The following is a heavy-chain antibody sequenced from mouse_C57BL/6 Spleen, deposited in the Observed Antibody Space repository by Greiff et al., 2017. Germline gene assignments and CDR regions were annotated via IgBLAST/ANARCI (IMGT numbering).Heavy chain of an antibody. Sequence: VQLQQSGPELVKPGASVKIPCKASGYTFTDYNMDWVKQSHGKSLEWIGDINPNNGGTIYNQKFKGKATLTVDKSSSTAYMELRSLTSEDTAVYYCARGGYGSWYFDVWGTGTTVTVSS. CDR1: GYTFTDYN. CDR2: INPNNGGT. D-gene: IGHD2-2*01. CDR3: ARGGYGSWYFDV. V-gene: IGHV1-18*01. J-gene: IGHJ1*03.